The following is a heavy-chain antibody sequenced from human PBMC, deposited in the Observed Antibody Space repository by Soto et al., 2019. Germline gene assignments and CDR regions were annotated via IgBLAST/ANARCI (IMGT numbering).Heavy chain of an antibody. Sequence: EVQLLESGGGLVQPGGSLRLSCAASEFTFSNYAMSWVRQAPGKGLEWVSAISYGGGTTYYADYVKGRFTISRDNSKNTLYLQMNSLRAEDTAVYYCAKNPRYYYDSTGYHFDYWGQGTLVTVSS. CDR1: EFTFSNYA. CDR2: ISYGGGTT. D-gene: IGHD3-22*01. CDR3: AKNPRYYYDSTGYHFDY. J-gene: IGHJ4*02. V-gene: IGHV3-23*01.